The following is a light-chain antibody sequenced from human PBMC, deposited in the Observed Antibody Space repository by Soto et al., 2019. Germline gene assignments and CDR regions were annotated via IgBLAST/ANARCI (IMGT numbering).Light chain of an antibody. CDR3: QQYGGSPIT. Sequence: EIVLTQSPGTLSLSPGERATLSCRASQSVSSKLAWYQQKPGQAPRLLIYGASNRATGIPDRFSGSGSGTDFTLTISRLEPEDFAMYFCQQYGGSPITFGQGTRVDI. J-gene: IGKJ5*01. CDR1: QSVSSK. CDR2: GAS. V-gene: IGKV3-20*01.